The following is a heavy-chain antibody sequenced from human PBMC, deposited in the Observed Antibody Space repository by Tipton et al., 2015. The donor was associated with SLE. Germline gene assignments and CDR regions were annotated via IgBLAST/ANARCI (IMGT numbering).Heavy chain of an antibody. CDR3: ARGRAGRITMVRGVITLYYFDY. D-gene: IGHD3-10*01. CDR1: GGSISSYY. J-gene: IGHJ4*02. CDR2: IYYSGST. Sequence: TLSLTCTVSGGSISSYYWSWIRQPPGKGLEWIGYIYYSGSTNYNPSLKSRVTISVDTSKSQFSLKLSSVTAADTAVYYCARGRAGRITMVRGVITLYYFDYWGQGTLVTVSS. V-gene: IGHV4-59*08.